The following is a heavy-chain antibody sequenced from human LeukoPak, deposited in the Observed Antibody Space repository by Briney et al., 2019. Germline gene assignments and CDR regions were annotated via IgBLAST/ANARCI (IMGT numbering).Heavy chain of an antibody. CDR2: IKQDGSEK. D-gene: IGHD1-1*01. J-gene: IGHJ6*03. V-gene: IGHV3-7*01. CDR3: ARGTQLERLGYYYYMDV. Sequence: GGSLRLSCAASGFTFSSYWMSWVRQAPGKGLEWVANIKQDGSEKYYVDSVKGRFTISRDNAKNSLYLQMNSLRAEDTAVYYCARGTQLERLGYYYYMDVWGKGTTVTVSS. CDR1: GFTFSSYW.